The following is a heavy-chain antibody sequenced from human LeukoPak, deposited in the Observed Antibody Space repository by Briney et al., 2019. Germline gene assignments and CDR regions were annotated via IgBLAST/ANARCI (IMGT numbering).Heavy chain of an antibody. D-gene: IGHD5-24*01. V-gene: IGHV3-23*01. CDR3: AKRGNTISFFDP. CDR2: LTGGGDFT. J-gene: IGHJ5*02. Sequence: QSGGSLRLSCGASGFTFSNYAMYWVRQAPGKGLEWVSGLTGGGDFTYYADSVKGRFTISRDNSKNTLYLEMNSLRADDMAVYYCAKRGNTISFFDPWGQGTLVTVSS. CDR1: GFTFSNYA.